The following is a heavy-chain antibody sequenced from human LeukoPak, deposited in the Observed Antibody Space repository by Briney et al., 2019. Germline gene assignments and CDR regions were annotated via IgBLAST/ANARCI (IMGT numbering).Heavy chain of an antibody. D-gene: IGHD3-22*01. V-gene: IGHV1-18*01. Sequence: ASVKVSCKASGYTFTSYGISWVRQAPGQGLEWMGWISAYNGNTNYAQKFQGRVTMTRDTSISTAYMELSRLRSDDTAVYYCARDYYDSSGYYEFGDYWGQGTLVTVSS. J-gene: IGHJ4*02. CDR1: GYTFTSYG. CDR2: ISAYNGNT. CDR3: ARDYYDSSGYYEFGDY.